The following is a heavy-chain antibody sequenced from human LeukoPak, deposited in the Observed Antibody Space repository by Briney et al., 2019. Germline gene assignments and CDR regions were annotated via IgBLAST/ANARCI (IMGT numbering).Heavy chain of an antibody. D-gene: IGHD4-11*01. CDR3: VRRRSTVTSVYYFDY. Sequence: GGSLRLSCAAFGFTFVGYNMNWVRQAPGKGLEWVSSISSSSNYIYYADSVKGRFTISRDNARDSLFLQMNSLRAEDTAVYYCVRRRSTVTSVYYFDYWGQGTLVTVSS. V-gene: IGHV3-21*01. CDR2: ISSSSNYI. CDR1: GFTFVGYN. J-gene: IGHJ4*02.